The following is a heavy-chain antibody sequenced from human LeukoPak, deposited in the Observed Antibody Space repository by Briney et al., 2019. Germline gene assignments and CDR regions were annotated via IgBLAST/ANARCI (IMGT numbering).Heavy chain of an antibody. Sequence: SVKVSCKASGGTFSSYAISWVRQAPGQGLEWMGGIIPIFGTANYAQNFQGRVTITADESTSTAYMELSSLRAEDTAVYYCAKARSFDFEYCVLDFSAEEVCDAFDIWGQGTMVTVSS. CDR2: IIPIFGTA. CDR1: GGTFSSYA. D-gene: IGHD2/OR15-2a*01. J-gene: IGHJ3*02. V-gene: IGHV1-69*13. CDR3: AKARSFDFEYCVLDFSAEEVCDAFDI.